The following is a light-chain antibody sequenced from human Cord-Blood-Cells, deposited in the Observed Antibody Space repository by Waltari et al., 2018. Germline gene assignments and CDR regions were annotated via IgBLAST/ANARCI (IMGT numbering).Light chain of an antibody. CDR3: QQSYSSPYT. J-gene: IGKJ2*01. V-gene: IGKV1-39*01. CDR2: AAS. Sequence: DIQLTQSPSSLSASVGHTVTITCRASQSISSYLKWYQQQPGKSPKLLIYAASSLQIGVPTRFSGSGSGTDCTRTISSLQPEDFATHYCQQSYSSPYTFGQGTKLEIK. CDR1: QSISSY.